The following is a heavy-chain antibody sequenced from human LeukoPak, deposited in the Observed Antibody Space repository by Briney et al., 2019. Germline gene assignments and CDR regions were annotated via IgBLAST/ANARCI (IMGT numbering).Heavy chain of an antibody. Sequence: ASVKVSCKASGGTFSSYAISWGRQAPGQGLEWMGRIIPILGIANYAQKFQGRVTITADKSTSTAYMELSSLRSEDTAVYYCGTCSGGSCYSGRDYYYGMDVWGQGTTVTVSS. CDR3: GTCSGGSCYSGRDYYYGMDV. CDR2: IIPILGIA. V-gene: IGHV1-69*04. D-gene: IGHD2-15*01. J-gene: IGHJ6*02. CDR1: GGTFSSYA.